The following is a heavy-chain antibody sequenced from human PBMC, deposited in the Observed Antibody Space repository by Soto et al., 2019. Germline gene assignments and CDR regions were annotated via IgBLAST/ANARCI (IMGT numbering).Heavy chain of an antibody. J-gene: IGHJ6*02. D-gene: IGHD3-9*01. Sequence: GGSLRLSCVASGFTFSSYSMNWVRQAPGKGLEWVSSISSSSSYIYYADSVKGRFTISRDNAKNSLYLQMNSLRAEDTAVYYCARDQSGYDILTGYSYYYYGMDVWGQGTTVTVSS. CDR2: ISSSSSYI. CDR1: GFTFSSYS. CDR3: ARDQSGYDILTGYSYYYYGMDV. V-gene: IGHV3-21*01.